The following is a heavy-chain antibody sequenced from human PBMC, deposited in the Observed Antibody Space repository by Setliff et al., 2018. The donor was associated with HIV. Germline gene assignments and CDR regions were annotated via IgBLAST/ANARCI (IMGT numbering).Heavy chain of an antibody. D-gene: IGHD3-10*01. CDR1: GGTSNTYA. J-gene: IGHJ3*01. Sequence: VKVSCKASGGTSNTYAINWVRQAPGQGLEWVGQIIPILDITTYAQKFQGRVTITADESTSTMYMELSSLRSDDTAVYYCAGPRGDEALDVWGQGTMVTVSS. CDR2: IIPILDIT. V-gene: IGHV1-69*10. CDR3: AGPRGDEALDV.